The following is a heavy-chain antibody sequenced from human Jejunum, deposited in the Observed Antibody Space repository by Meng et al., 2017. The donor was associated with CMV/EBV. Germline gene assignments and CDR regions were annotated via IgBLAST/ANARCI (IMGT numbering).Heavy chain of an antibody. CDR3: ARGGWNDALNYYYFYGMAV. V-gene: IGHV1-46*01. D-gene: IGHD1-1*01. CDR2: INPSGGDT. J-gene: IGHJ6*02. Sequence: FYIQWVRQAPGQGLECMRVINPSGGDTHYAQKFQGKITMTRDTSTSTVYMELSSLRSDDTAVYYCARGGWNDALNYYYFYGMAVWGQGTTVTVSS. CDR1: FY.